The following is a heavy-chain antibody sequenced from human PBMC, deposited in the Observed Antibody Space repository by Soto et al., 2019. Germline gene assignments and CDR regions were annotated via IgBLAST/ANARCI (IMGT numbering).Heavy chain of an antibody. D-gene: IGHD2-15*01. V-gene: IGHV4-31*03. Sequence: QVQLQESGPGLVKPSQTLSLTCTVSGGSISSGGYYWSWIRQHPGKGLEWIGYIYYSGSTYYNPSLKSRVTISVDTSKNQFSLKLSSVTAADTAVYYCARATSLIRYCSGGSCYEDFDYWGQGTLVTVSS. CDR2: IYYSGST. J-gene: IGHJ4*02. CDR3: ARATSLIRYCSGGSCYEDFDY. CDR1: GGSISSGGYY.